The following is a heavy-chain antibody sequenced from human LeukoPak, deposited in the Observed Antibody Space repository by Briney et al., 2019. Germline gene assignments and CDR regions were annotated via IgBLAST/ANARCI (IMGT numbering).Heavy chain of an antibody. V-gene: IGHV3-30*02. CDR3: AKDGVRMVATQTDFDY. D-gene: IGHD5-12*01. CDR2: IRYDGSNK. CDR1: GFTFSSYG. J-gene: IGHJ4*02. Sequence: QPGGSLRLSCAASGFTFSSYGMHWVRQAPGKGLEWVAFIRYDGSNKYYADSVKGRFTISRDNSKNTLYLQMNSLRAEDTAVYYCAKDGVRMVATQTDFDYWGQGTLVTVSS.